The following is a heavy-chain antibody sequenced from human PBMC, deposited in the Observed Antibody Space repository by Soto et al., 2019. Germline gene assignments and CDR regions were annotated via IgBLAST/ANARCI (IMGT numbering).Heavy chain of an antibody. CDR3: ARGTPVVVAATPGLGFDY. CDR1: GGSFSGYY. J-gene: IGHJ4*02. V-gene: IGHV4-34*01. D-gene: IGHD2-15*01. Sequence: QVQLQQWGAGLLKPSETLSLTCAVYGGSFSGYYWSWIRQPPGKGLEWIGEINHSGSTNYNPSLTSRVTISVATSKNQFSLKLSSVTAADTAVYYCARGTPVVVAATPGLGFDYWGQGTLVTVSS. CDR2: INHSGST.